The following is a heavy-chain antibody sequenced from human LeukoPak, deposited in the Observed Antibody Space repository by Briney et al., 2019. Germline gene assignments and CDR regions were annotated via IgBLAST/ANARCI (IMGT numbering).Heavy chain of an antibody. V-gene: IGHV4-34*01. CDR3: ARSQNYYGSGDY. CDR1: GGSFSGYY. Sequence: SETLSLTCAVYGGSFSGYYWSWIRQPPGKGLGWIGEINHSGSTNYNPSLKSRVTISVDTSKNQFSPKLSSVTAADTAVYYCARSQNYYGSGDYWSQGTLVTVSS. D-gene: IGHD3-10*01. CDR2: INHSGST. J-gene: IGHJ4*02.